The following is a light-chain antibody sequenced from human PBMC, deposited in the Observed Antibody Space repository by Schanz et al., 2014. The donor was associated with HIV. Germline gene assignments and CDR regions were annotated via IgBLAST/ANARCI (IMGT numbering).Light chain of an antibody. J-gene: IGLJ2*01. CDR2: DVD. V-gene: IGLV2-14*01. Sequence: QSALTQPASVSGSPGQSITISCTGTSSDVGGYKYVSWYQQYPGKAPKLIIFDVDNRPSGVSNRFSGSKSGNTASLTISGLQAEDEADYYCSSYTSSSTLLFGGGTKLTVL. CDR3: SSYTSSSTLL. CDR1: SSDVGGYKY.